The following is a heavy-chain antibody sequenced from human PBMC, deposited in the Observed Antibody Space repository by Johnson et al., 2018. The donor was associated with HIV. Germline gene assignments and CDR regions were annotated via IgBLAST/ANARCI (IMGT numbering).Heavy chain of an antibody. D-gene: IGHD1-26*01. CDR3: ARAPFSRKWELLRAFDI. CDR1: GFTFSSYA. J-gene: IGHJ3*02. V-gene: IGHV3-23*04. CDR2: ISGSGGST. Sequence: EVQLVESGGGLVQPGGSLRLSCAASGFTFSSYAMSWVRQAPGKGLEWVSAISGSGGSTYYADSVKGRFTISRDNSKNTLYLQMNSLRAEDTALYYCARAPFSRKWELLRAFDIWGQGTMVTVSS.